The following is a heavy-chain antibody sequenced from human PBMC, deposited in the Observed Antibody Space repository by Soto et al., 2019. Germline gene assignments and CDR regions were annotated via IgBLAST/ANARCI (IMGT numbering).Heavy chain of an antibody. CDR2: ISGSGGST. J-gene: IGHJ4*02. D-gene: IGHD3-22*01. CDR3: AKDPEYYYDSSGYYNTPYYFDY. V-gene: IGHV3-23*01. CDR1: GFTFSSYA. Sequence: GESLKISCAASGFTFSSYAMSWVRQAPGKGLEWVSAISGSGGSTYYADSVKGRFTISRDNSKNTLYLQMNSLRAEDTAVYYCAKDPEYYYDSSGYYNTPYYFDYWGQGTLVTVSS.